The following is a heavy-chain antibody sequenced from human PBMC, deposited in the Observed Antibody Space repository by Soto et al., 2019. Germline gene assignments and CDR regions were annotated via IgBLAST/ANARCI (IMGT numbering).Heavy chain of an antibody. J-gene: IGHJ5*02. D-gene: IGHD2-15*01. CDR3: ARGGYGFSYFDP. CDR2: IYPGDSDT. CDR1: GYKFSNHW. Sequence: GESLKISCKGSGYKFSNHWIAWVRQMPGKGLEWMGIIYPGDSDTRYSPSFQGQVTISADKSINTAYVQWGSLKATDTAIYYCARGGYGFSYFDPWGQGTLVTVS. V-gene: IGHV5-51*01.